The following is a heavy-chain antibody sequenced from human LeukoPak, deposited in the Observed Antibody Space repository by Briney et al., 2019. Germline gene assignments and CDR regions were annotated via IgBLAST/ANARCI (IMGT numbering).Heavy chain of an antibody. CDR3: ARGPVQLWLRGAGAFDL. V-gene: IGHV4-30-4*01. D-gene: IGHD1-1*01. CDR1: GVSINSGDYY. CDR2: IYSSGST. J-gene: IGHJ3*01. Sequence: PSQTLSLTCTFSGVSINSGDYYCSWIRQTPEKGLEWIGYIYSSGSTYYNPSLKSRVSMSVDTSKTQFSLKLTSVTVADTALYFCARGPVQLWLRGAGAFDLWGPGTMVTVSS.